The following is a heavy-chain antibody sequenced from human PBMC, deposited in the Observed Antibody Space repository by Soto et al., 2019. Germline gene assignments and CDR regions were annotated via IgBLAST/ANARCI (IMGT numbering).Heavy chain of an antibody. D-gene: IGHD1-1*01. V-gene: IGHV2-5*02. J-gene: IGHJ4*02. CDR1: GFSLSTSGVG. CDR3: AHRQGGXNWNDGDFDY. Sequence: QITLKESGPTLVKPTQTLTLTCTFSGFSLSTSGVGVGWIRQPPGETLEFVALIYWDDDKRYSPSLKNRLTITKXTXKXXXXXTXTXXXXXXXXXXXXAHRQGGXNWNDGDFDYWGQGTLVTVSS. CDR2: IYWDDDK.